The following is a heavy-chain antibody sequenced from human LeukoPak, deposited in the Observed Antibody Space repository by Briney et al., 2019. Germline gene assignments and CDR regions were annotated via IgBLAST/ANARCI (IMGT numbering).Heavy chain of an antibody. CDR3: ARNDFWSGYDYFDY. CDR1: GLTFSSYW. Sequence: TGGSLRLSCAASGLTFSSYWMSWVRQAPGKGLEWVANIKQDGSEKYYVDSVKGRFTISRDNAKNSLYLQMNSLRAEDTAVYYCARNDFWSGYDYFDYWGQGTLVTVSS. CDR2: IKQDGSEK. D-gene: IGHD3-3*01. J-gene: IGHJ4*02. V-gene: IGHV3-7*01.